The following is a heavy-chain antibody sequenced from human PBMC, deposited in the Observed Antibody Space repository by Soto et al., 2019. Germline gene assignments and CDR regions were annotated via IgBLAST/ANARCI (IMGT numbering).Heavy chain of an antibody. D-gene: IGHD1-1*01. CDR2: IIPILGIA. J-gene: IGHJ6*02. Sequence: SVKVSCKASGYTFTSYGISWVRQAPGQGLEWMGRIIPILGIANYAQKIQGRVTITADKSTSTAYMELSSLRAEDTAVFFFARDRERPPYRRGGGGMDVWGQGTTVTVSS. V-gene: IGHV1-69*04. CDR1: GYTFTSYG. CDR3: ARDRERPPYRRGGGGMDV.